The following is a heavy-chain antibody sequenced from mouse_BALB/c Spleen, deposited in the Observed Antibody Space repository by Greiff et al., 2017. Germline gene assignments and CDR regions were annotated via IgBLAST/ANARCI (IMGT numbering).Heavy chain of an antibody. CDR3: ARHGDGYKTFAY. V-gene: IGHV5-12-2*01. CDR2: ISNGGGST. CDR1: GFTFSSYT. D-gene: IGHD2-3*01. J-gene: IGHJ3*01. Sequence: EVQGVESGGGLVQPGGSLKLSCAASGFTFSSYTMSWVRQTPEKRLEWVAYISNGGGSTYYPDTVKGRFTISRDNAKNTLYLQMSSLKSEDTAMYYCARHGDGYKTFAYWGQGTLVTVSA.